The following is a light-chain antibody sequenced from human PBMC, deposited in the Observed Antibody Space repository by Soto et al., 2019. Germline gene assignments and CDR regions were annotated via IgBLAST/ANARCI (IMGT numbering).Light chain of an antibody. CDR1: SSDVGFYNY. CDR3: CSYAGSPWV. J-gene: IGLJ3*02. CDR2: DVS. Sequence: QSALNQPRSVSGSPGQSVTISCTGTSSDVGFYNYISWYQHHPGKAPKGMIYDVSIRPSGVPDRFSGSKSGNMASLTISGLQAEDEADYYCCSYAGSPWVFGGGTKLTVL. V-gene: IGLV2-11*01.